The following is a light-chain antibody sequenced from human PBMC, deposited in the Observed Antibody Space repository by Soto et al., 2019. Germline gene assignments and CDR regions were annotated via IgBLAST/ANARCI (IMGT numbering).Light chain of an antibody. CDR1: SSDIGGYNS. V-gene: IGLV2-14*03. Sequence: QSALTQPASVSGSPGQSITISCTGTSSDIGGYNSVSWYQHYPGKAPKLIIYDVTNRPSGVSHRFSGSKSGNTASLTISGLQAEDEADYYCMSYRTISTYVFGTGTKLTVL. J-gene: IGLJ1*01. CDR2: DVT. CDR3: MSYRTISTYV.